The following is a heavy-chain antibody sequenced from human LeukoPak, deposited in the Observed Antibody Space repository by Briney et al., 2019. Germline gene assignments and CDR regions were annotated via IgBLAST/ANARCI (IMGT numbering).Heavy chain of an antibody. V-gene: IGHV3-48*03. D-gene: IGHD2-15*01. CDR2: ISSSGTTI. CDR3: ARGHCSGGSCYGGDY. Sequence: GGSLRLSCAASGFTFSNYEVNWVRQAPGKGLEWVSYISSSGTTIYYAERRFTISRDNAKNSLYLLMNSLRAEDTAIYYCARGHCSGGSCYGGDYWGQGTLVTVSS. J-gene: IGHJ4*02. CDR1: GFTFSNYE.